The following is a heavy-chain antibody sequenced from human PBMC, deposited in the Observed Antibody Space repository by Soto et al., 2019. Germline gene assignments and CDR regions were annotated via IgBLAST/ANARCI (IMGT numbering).Heavy chain of an antibody. CDR2: IRTKANSYTT. D-gene: IGHD1-26*01. CDR1: GFTFSDHY. CDR3: VRVNNWEFDY. V-gene: IGHV3-72*01. Sequence: GGSLRHSYAASGFTFSDHYMAWVRQAPGKGLEWVGRIRTKANSYTTGYAASVKGRFTMSRDDSNNSVDLQMSSRKTEYTAVHFCVRVNNWEFDYGSRGSSVIVSS. J-gene: IGHJ4*02.